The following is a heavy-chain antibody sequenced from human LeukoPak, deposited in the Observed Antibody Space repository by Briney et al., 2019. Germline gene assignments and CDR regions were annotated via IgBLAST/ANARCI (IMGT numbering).Heavy chain of an antibody. CDR1: GFTFSNYA. D-gene: IGHD3-9*01. V-gene: IGHV3-23*01. J-gene: IGHJ4*02. CDR2: ITGSGGST. CDR3: AKWGDYDVLTGYYVSDY. Sequence: GGSLRLSCAASGFTFSNYAMSWVRQAPGKGLEWVSAITGSGGSTYYADSVKGRFIISRDNSKNTLYLQMNSLRAEDTAVYYCAKWGDYDVLTGYYVSDYWGQGTLVTVSS.